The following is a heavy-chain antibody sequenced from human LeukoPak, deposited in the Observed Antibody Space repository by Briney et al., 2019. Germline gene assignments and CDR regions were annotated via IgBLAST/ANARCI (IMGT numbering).Heavy chain of an antibody. Sequence: KSLQISCKGSGYSFTSYWIGWVRQLPGKGLEWMGIIYPGDSDTRYSPSFQGQVTISADKSIRTAYLQWSSLKASDTAIYYCARHHDYGDYGCFDYWGQGTPVTVSS. CDR3: ARHHDYGDYGCFDY. CDR2: IYPGDSDT. V-gene: IGHV5-51*01. J-gene: IGHJ4*02. D-gene: IGHD4-17*01. CDR1: GYSFTSYW.